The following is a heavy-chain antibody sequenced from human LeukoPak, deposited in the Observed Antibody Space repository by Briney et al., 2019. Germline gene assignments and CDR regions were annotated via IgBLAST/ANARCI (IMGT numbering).Heavy chain of an antibody. Sequence: ESSETLSLTCTVSGGSINSYYWSWIRQPPGKGLEWIGYVYYSGSTSYNPSLKSRVTISVDTSNNQFSMKLSSVTAADTAVYYCARFPSLSAAGTYWFDPWGQGTLVTVSS. J-gene: IGHJ5*02. CDR2: VYYSGST. D-gene: IGHD6-13*01. V-gene: IGHV4-59*01. CDR3: ARFPSLSAAGTYWFDP. CDR1: GGSINSYY.